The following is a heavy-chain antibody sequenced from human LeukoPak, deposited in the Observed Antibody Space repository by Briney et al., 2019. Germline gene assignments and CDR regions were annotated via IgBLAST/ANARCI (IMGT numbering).Heavy chain of an antibody. CDR1: GFTFSSYS. Sequence: PGGSLRLSCAASGFTFSSYSMNWVRQAPGKGLEWVSVIYSGGSTYYADSVKGRFTISRDNSKNTLYLQMNSLRAEDTAVYYCAREETMRFWSGSYAFDIWGQGTMVTVSS. J-gene: IGHJ3*02. CDR2: IYSGGST. V-gene: IGHV3-53*01. CDR3: AREETMRFWSGSYAFDI. D-gene: IGHD3-3*01.